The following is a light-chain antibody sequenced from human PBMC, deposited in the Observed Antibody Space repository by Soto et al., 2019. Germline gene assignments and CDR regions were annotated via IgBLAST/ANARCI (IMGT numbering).Light chain of an antibody. CDR1: SSDVGGYND. J-gene: IGLJ1*01. V-gene: IGLV2-14*01. CDR3: SSYTSSRTPFL. CDR2: DVS. Sequence: QSALTQPAFVSGSPGQSITIPCTGTSSDVGGYNDVSWYQQHLGKAPKLMLYDVSNRPSGVSNRFSGSKSGNTASLTISGLQAEDEADYYCSSYTSSRTPFLFGTGTKLTVL.